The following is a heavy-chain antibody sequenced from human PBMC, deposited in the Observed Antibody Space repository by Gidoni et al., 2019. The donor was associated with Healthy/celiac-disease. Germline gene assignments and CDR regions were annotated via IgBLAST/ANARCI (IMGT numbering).Heavy chain of an antibody. CDR2: ISSSSSTI. V-gene: IGHV3-48*02. CDR1: GFTFRSYS. CDR3: ARDHHITMVQGAKGDY. Sequence: EVQLVESGGGLVQPGGSLRLSCAASGFTFRSYSMNWVRQAPGKGLEWVSYISSSSSTIYYADSVKGRFTISRDNAKNSLYLQMNSLRDEDTAVYYCARDHHITMVQGAKGDYWGQGTLVTVSS. D-gene: IGHD3-10*01. J-gene: IGHJ4*02.